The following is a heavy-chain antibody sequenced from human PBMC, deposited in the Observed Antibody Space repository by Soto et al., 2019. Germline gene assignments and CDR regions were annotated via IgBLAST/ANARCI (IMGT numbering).Heavy chain of an antibody. D-gene: IGHD3-9*01. J-gene: IGHJ4*02. CDR1: GYSITNGYY. V-gene: IGHV4-38-2*02. CDR3: TRDFESRSSY. CDR2: ISHSGRT. Sequence: PSETLSLTCAVSGYSITNGYYWGWVRQPPGKGLEWVGSISHSGRTYYNSPLKSRVTISIDTSNNQFSLRLNSVTAADTAVYYCTRDFESRSSYWGQGILVTVS.